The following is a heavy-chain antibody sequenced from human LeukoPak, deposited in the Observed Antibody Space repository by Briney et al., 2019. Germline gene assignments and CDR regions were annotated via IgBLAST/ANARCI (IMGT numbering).Heavy chain of an antibody. CDR1: GGTFSSYA. CDR2: IIPIFGTA. D-gene: IGHD6-19*01. CDR3: AREGQQWLVQNWFDP. Sequence: SVKVSCKXSGGTFSSYAISWVRQAPGQGLEWMGGIIPIFGTANYSQKFQGRATITTDESTSTAYMELSSLRSEDTAVYYCAREGQQWLVQNWFDPWGQGTLVTVSS. V-gene: IGHV1-69*05. J-gene: IGHJ5*02.